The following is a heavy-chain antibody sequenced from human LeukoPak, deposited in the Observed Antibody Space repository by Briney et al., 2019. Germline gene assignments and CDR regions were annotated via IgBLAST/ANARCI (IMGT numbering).Heavy chain of an antibody. CDR1: GFTFSSYA. CDR2: ISGSGGST. V-gene: IGHV3-23*01. D-gene: IGHD6-19*01. Sequence: GGSLRLSCAAFGFTFSSYAMSWVRQAPGKGLECVSAISGSGGSTYYADSVKGRFTISRDNSKNTLYLQMNSLRAEDTAVYYCAKAGQWLVQGVDYFDYWGQGTLVTVSS. CDR3: AKAGQWLVQGVDYFDY. J-gene: IGHJ4*02.